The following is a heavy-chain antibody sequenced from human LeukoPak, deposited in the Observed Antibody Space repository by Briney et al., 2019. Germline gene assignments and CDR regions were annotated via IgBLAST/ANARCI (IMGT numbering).Heavy chain of an antibody. CDR2: ISYDGSNK. CDR1: GFTFSSYG. D-gene: IGHD6-13*01. V-gene: IGHV3-30*18. Sequence: GGSLRLSCAASGFTFSSYGMHWVRQAPGKGLEWVAVISYDGSNKYYSDSVKGRFTISGDNSKNTLYLQMNSLRAEDTAVYYCAKTTGIAAAGPKGGGYYFDYWGQGTLVTVSS. J-gene: IGHJ4*02. CDR3: AKTTGIAAAGPKGGGYYFDY.